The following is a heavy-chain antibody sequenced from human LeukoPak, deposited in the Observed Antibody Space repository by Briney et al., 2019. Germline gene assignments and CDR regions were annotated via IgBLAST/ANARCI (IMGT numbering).Heavy chain of an antibody. V-gene: IGHV3-30*04. CDR1: GFTFSSHA. D-gene: IGHD2-15*01. CDR3: ARAPKLCSGGNCYFSFVQH. CDR2: TSYEGSNK. Sequence: QTGGSLRLSCAASGFTFSSHAMHWVRQAPGKGLEWVAVTSYEGSNKYYADSVKGRFTISRDNSKNTLYLQMNSLRAEDTAVYYCARAPKLCSGGNCYFSFVQHWGQGTLVTVSS. J-gene: IGHJ1*01.